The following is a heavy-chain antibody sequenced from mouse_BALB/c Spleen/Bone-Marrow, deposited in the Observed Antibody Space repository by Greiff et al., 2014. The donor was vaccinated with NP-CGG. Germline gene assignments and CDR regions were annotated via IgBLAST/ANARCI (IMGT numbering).Heavy chain of an antibody. CDR1: GFPFRAYY. CDR3: ARSGEKYGALDY. J-gene: IGHJ4*01. Sequence: EVQLVESGGGLVKPGGSLTLSCTASGFPFRAYYLSWFRPTPAKRLAFVATISDCGIYTYYPDSVKGRFTISRDNAKNNLYLQMSSLKSEDTAMYYCARSGEKYGALDYSGQGTSVTVSS. CDR2: ISDCGIYT. D-gene: IGHD1-1*02. V-gene: IGHV5-4*02.